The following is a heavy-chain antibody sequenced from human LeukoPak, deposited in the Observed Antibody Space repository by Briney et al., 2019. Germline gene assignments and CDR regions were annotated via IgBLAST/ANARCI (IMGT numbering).Heavy chain of an antibody. CDR3: ARDNSITIFGVVISSWFDP. V-gene: IGHV1-3*01. CDR1: GHTSTTYA. Sequence: ASVKVSCKASGHTSTTYAIHWVRQAPGQGLEWMGWINAGNGNIKYSQKFQGRVTIAGDTSASTAYMELSSLRSEDTAVYYCARDNSITIFGVVISSWFDPWGQGTLVAVSS. J-gene: IGHJ5*02. D-gene: IGHD3-3*01. CDR2: INAGNGNI.